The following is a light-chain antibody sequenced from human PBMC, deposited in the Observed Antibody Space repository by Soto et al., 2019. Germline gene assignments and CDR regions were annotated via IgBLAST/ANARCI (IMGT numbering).Light chain of an antibody. V-gene: IGKV1-39*01. Sequence: DIQMIPALAASFKKKGDRVTITCRAIQSISSYLNWYQQKPGKAPKLLIYAASSLQSGVPSRFSGSGSGTDFTLTISSLQPEDFATYYCQQSYSTPPWTFGQGTKVDIK. J-gene: IGKJ1*01. CDR2: AAS. CDR1: QSISSY. CDR3: QQSYSTPPWT.